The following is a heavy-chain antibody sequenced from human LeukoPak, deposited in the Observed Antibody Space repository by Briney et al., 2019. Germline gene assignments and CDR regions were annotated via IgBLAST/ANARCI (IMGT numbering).Heavy chain of an antibody. Sequence: PGGSLRLSCAPSGFTFSTYAMSSARQPPGKGLEWVSAIRATGGSTYYADSVKGRVTISRDNSKSTLYLQMNRLRAEDTAVYYCARPDCSSTSCYRPVYWGQGTLVTVSS. CDR3: ARPDCSSTSCYRPVY. V-gene: IGHV3-23*01. CDR1: GFTFSTYA. D-gene: IGHD2-2*02. CDR2: IRATGGST. J-gene: IGHJ4*02.